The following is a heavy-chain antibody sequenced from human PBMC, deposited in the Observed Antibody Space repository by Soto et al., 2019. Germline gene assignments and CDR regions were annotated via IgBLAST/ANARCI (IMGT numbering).Heavy chain of an antibody. CDR3: AKDLGPPVRSHYPYWYFDV. CDR2: ISYDGSKK. Sequence: QVQLVESGGGVVQPGRSLRLSCEVSGFNFSTYDMHWVRQAPGQGLEWVAVISYDGSKKYYAESVKGRFSISRDNSKNTLYLQMNSPRAEDTAVYYCAKDLGPPVRSHYPYWYFDVWGRGTLVTVSS. CDR1: GFNFSTYD. V-gene: IGHV3-30*18. D-gene: IGHD3-10*01. J-gene: IGHJ2*01.